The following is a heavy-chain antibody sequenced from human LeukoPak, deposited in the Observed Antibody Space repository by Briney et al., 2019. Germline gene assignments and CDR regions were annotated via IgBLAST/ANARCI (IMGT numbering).Heavy chain of an antibody. J-gene: IGHJ4*02. CDR2: ISGSGGST. CDR3: GKDEGYDSSENNFDY. D-gene: IGHD3-22*01. V-gene: IGHV3-23*01. CDR1: GASIGSYY. Sequence: ETLSLTCTVSGASIGSYYWSWIRQPPGKGLEWVSAISGSGGSTYCADSVKGRFTISRDNSKNTLYLQMNSLRAEDTAVYYCGKDEGYDSSENNFDYWGQGTLVTVSS.